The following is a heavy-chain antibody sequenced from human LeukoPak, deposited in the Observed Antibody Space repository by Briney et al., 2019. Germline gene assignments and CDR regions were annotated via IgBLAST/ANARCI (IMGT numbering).Heavy chain of an antibody. D-gene: IGHD3-10*01. J-gene: IGHJ4*02. Sequence: PGGSLRLSCAASGXTFSSYNVNWVRQAPGKGLEWVSSISSSSSYIYYADSVKGRFTISRDNAKNSLYLQMNSLRAEDTAVYYCARDSIRTSGNQNYFDSWGQGTLVTVSS. V-gene: IGHV3-21*01. CDR3: ARDSIRTSGNQNYFDS. CDR1: GXTFSSYN. CDR2: ISSSSSYI.